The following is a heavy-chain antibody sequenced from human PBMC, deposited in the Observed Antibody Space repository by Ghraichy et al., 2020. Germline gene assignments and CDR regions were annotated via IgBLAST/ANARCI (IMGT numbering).Heavy chain of an antibody. CDR3: AKRKFSDSRGPFDY. CDR1: GFTFSNYA. D-gene: IGHD3-22*01. J-gene: IGHJ4*02. V-gene: IGHV3-23*01. CDR2: IVSSSGST. Sequence: GGSLRLSCAASGFTFSNYAMSWVRQAPGKGLEWVSVIVSSSGSTYYADSVKGRFTISRDNSENTLYLQMNSLRADDTAVYYCAKRKFSDSRGPFDYWGQGSLVTVSS.